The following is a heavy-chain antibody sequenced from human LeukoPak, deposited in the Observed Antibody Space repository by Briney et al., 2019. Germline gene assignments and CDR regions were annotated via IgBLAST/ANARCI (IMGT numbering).Heavy chain of an antibody. V-gene: IGHV4-34*01. CDR3: ARETTLTTVTTRNYFDY. D-gene: IGHD4-11*01. Sequence: PSETLSLTCAVYGGSFSGYYWSWIRRPPGKGLEWIGEINHSGSTNYNPSLKSRVTISVDTSKNQFSLKLSSVTAADTAVYYCARETTLTTVTTRNYFDYWGQGTLVTVSS. CDR2: INHSGST. CDR1: GGSFSGYY. J-gene: IGHJ4*02.